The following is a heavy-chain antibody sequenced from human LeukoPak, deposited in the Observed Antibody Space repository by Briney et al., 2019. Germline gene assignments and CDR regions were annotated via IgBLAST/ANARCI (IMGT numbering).Heavy chain of an antibody. D-gene: IGHD6-19*01. CDR2: ISSSGSTI. J-gene: IGHJ4*02. Sequence: GGPLRPSCAASGFTFSDSYMSWIRQAPGKGLEWVSYISSSGSTIYYAYSVKGRFTISRGHDKNSLYLQMNSLRADDTAVYYCARDSPEYSSGEGLWGQGTLVTVSS. CDR1: GFTFSDSY. V-gene: IGHV3-11*01. CDR3: ARDSPEYSSGEGL.